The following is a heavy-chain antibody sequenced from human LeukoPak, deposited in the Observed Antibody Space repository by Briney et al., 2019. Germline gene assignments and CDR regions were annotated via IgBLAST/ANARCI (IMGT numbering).Heavy chain of an antibody. V-gene: IGHV3-48*01. D-gene: IGHD6-19*01. CDR3: ASRSGSLDY. CDR1: GFTFSSYS. J-gene: IGHJ4*02. Sequence: GGSLRLSCAASGFTFSSYSMNWVRQAPGKGLEWVSYISSSSSTIYYADSVKGRFTISRDNAKNSLYLQMSSLRAEDTAVYYCASRSGSLDYWGQGTLVTVSS. CDR2: ISSSSSTI.